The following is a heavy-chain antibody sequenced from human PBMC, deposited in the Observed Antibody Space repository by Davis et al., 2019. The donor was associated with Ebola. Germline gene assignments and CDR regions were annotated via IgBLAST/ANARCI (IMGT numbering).Heavy chain of an antibody. D-gene: IGHD6-6*01. V-gene: IGHV4-59*01. J-gene: IGHJ4*02. CDR2: ISYSGST. CDR3: ARMEYSGTSYHFDN. Sequence: SETPSLTCTVSGGSTSSYFWSWIRQPPGKGLEWIGYISYSGSTNYYPSLKSRVTISVDTSKNQFSLKLSSVTAADTAVYYCARMEYSGTSYHFDNWGQGTLVTVSS. CDR1: GGSTSSYF.